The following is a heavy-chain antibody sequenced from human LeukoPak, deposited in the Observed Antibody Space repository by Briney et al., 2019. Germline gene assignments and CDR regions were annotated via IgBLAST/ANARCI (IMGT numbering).Heavy chain of an antibody. CDR2: IYTSGST. Sequence: SETLFLTCTVSGGSISSYYWSWIRQPPGKGLEWIGYIYTSGSTNYNPSLKSRVTISVDTSKNQFSLKLSSVTAADTAVYYCARQGSHYYDSSGPALYWGQGTLVTVSS. J-gene: IGHJ4*02. V-gene: IGHV4-4*09. D-gene: IGHD3-22*01. CDR3: ARQGSHYYDSSGPALY. CDR1: GGSISSYY.